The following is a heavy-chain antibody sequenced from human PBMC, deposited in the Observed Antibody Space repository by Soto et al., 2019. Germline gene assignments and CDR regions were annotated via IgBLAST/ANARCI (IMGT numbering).Heavy chain of an antibody. CDR3: ARFSGSNWNYGTNYYYYGMDV. D-gene: IGHD1-7*01. Sequence: ASVKVSCKASGHIRYGIHWARQAPGQRLEWVGWINADTGSTRYSQNFQGRVTITADKSTSTAYMELSSLRSEDTAVYYCARFSGSNWNYGTNYYYYGMDVWGQGTTVTVSS. CDR2: INADTGST. J-gene: IGHJ6*02. V-gene: IGHV1-3*01. CDR1: GHIRYG.